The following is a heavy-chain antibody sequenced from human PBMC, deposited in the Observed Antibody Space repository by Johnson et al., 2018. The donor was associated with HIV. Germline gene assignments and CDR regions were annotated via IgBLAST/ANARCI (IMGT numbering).Heavy chain of an antibody. CDR1: GFTFSNAW. J-gene: IGHJ3*02. D-gene: IGHD2-15*01. V-gene: IGHV3-15*01. CDR3: TKIWTTLGYCSGGSCDDAFDI. CDR2: IKSKTDGGTT. Sequence: VQLVESGGGLVKPGGSLRLSCAASGFTFSNAWMSWVRQAPGKGLEWVGRIKSKTDGGTTDYAAPVKGRLTISRDDSKNTLYLQMNSLKTEDTAVYDCTKIWTTLGYCSGGSCDDAFDIWGQGTMVTVSS.